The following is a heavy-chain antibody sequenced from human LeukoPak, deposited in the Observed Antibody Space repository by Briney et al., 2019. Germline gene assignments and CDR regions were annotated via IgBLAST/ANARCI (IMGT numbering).Heavy chain of an antibody. V-gene: IGHV1-2*02. CDR1: GYTFTSYA. J-gene: IGHJ3*02. D-gene: IGHD1-1*01. CDR2: INPNSGGT. CDR3: ARALSWNRHAFDI. Sequence: GASVKVSCKASGYTFTSYAMNWVRQAPGQGLEWMGWINPNSGGTNYAQKFQGRVTMTRDTSISTAYMELSRLRSDDTAVYYCARALSWNRHAFDIWGQGTMVTVSS.